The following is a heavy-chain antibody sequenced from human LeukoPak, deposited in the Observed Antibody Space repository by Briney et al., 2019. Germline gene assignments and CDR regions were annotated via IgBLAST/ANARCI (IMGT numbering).Heavy chain of an antibody. V-gene: IGHV4-59*01. CDR3: ARVAGDNSLDY. CDR2: IHYSGST. D-gene: IGHD3-16*01. Sequence: SETLSLTCTVSGGSISDSYWSLIRQPPGKGLEWIGYIHYSGSTNYNPSLKSRGTISVDTSKSQLSLKLSSVTVADTAVYYCARVAGDNSLDYWGQGTLVTVSS. CDR1: GGSISDSY. J-gene: IGHJ4*02.